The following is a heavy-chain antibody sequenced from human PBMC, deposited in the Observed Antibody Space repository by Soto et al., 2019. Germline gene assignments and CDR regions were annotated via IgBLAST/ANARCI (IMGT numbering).Heavy chain of an antibody. V-gene: IGHV1-3*01. Sequence: ASVKVSCKASGYTFTSYAMHWVRQAPGQRLEWMGWINAGNGNTKYSQKFQGRVTITRDTSASTAYMELSSLRSEDTAVYYCARDGLYCSGGSCYGYYYYYMDVWGKGTTVTVSS. J-gene: IGHJ6*03. CDR2: INAGNGNT. D-gene: IGHD2-15*01. CDR1: GYTFTSYA. CDR3: ARDGLYCSGGSCYGYYYYYMDV.